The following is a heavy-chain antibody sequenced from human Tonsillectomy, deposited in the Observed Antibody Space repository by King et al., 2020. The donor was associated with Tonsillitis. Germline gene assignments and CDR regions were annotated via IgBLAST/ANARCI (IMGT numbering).Heavy chain of an antibody. CDR2: INHSGST. J-gene: IGHJ1*01. CDR1: GGSFSGYY. D-gene: IGHD6-13*01. CDR3: ARTGYSSSWYRSYFQH. Sequence: HVQLQQWGAGLLKPSETLSLTCAVYGGSFSGYYWSWIRQPPGKGLEWIGEINHSGSTNYNPSLKSRVTISVETSKNQFSLKLSSVTAADTAVYYCARTGYSSSWYRSYFQHWGQGTLVTVSS. V-gene: IGHV4-34*01.